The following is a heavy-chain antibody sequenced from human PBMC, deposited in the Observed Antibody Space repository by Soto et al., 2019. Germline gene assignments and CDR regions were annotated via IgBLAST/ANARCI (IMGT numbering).Heavy chain of an antibody. CDR2: INPSGGST. D-gene: IGHD3-22*01. Sequence: ASVKVSYKASGYTFTSYYMHWVRQAPGQGLEWMGIINPSGGSTSYAQKFQGRVTMTRDTSTSTVYMELSSLRSEDTAVYYCARDLGGYYYDTSGYSTNYFDYWGQ. CDR1: GYTFTSYY. V-gene: IGHV1-46*01. J-gene: IGHJ4*02. CDR3: ARDLGGYYYDTSGYSTNYFDY.